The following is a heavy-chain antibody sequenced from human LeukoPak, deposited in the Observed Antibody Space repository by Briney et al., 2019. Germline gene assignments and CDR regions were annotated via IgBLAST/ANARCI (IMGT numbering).Heavy chain of an antibody. CDR2: ISSSGSTI. CDR1: GFTFSDYY. V-gene: IGHV3-11*04. J-gene: IGHJ5*02. Sequence: GGSLRLSCAASGFTFSDYYMSWIRQAPGKGLEWVSYISSSGSTIYYADSVNGRFTISRDNAKNSLYLQMNSLRAEDTAVYYCAKDAYYGSGSPNWFDPWGQGTLVTVSS. CDR3: AKDAYYGSGSPNWFDP. D-gene: IGHD3-10*01.